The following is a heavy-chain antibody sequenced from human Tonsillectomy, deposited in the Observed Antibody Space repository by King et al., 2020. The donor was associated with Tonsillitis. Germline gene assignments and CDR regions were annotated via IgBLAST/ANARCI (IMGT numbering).Heavy chain of an antibody. J-gene: IGHJ3*02. CDR3: AREGSPVVGDGFDI. V-gene: IGHV3-72*01. D-gene: IGHD2-2*01. CDR1: GFTFSDYY. Sequence: VQLVESGGSLVQPGGSLRLSCAASGFTFSDYYMDWVRQAPGKGLEWVGRIRNKAKRYTTEYAASVNGGVTISRDDSMNSLYLQMNSLKIEDTAVYYCAREGSPVVGDGFDIWGQGTMVTVSS. CDR2: IRNKAKRYTT.